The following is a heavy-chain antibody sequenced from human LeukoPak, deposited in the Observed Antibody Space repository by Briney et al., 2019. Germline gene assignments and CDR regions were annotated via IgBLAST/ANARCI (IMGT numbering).Heavy chain of an antibody. CDR3: ARVPGGRAAAGTVIYYMDV. CDR2: INPNSGGT. D-gene: IGHD6-13*01. V-gene: IGHV1-2*02. J-gene: IGHJ6*03. CDR1: GYTFPGYY. Sequence: RASVKVSCKASGYTFPGYYMHWVRQAPGQGLEWMGWINPNSGGTNYAQKFQGRVTMTRDTSISTAYMELSRLRSDDTAVYYCARVPGGRAAAGTVIYYMDVWGKGTTVTVSS.